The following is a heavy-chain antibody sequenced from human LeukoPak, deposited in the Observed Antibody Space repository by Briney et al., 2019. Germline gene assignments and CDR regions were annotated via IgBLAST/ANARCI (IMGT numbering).Heavy chain of an antibody. CDR1: GITFSGAY. CDR3: ARSRRVGTSPFYGTDV. Sequence: QPGGSLRLSCAASGITFSGAYMTWVRQAPGKGLEWVANINPDGREKSYGDSVKGRFTISRDNGKDSLYLQMNSLRAENTAVYYCARSRRVGTSPFYGTDVWGQGTTVTVSS. V-gene: IGHV3-7*04. CDR2: INPDGREK. J-gene: IGHJ6*02. D-gene: IGHD5-12*01.